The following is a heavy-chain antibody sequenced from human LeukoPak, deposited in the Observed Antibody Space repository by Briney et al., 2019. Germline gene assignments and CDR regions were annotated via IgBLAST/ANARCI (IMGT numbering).Heavy chain of an antibody. J-gene: IGHJ5*02. V-gene: IGHV1-2*02. D-gene: IGHD1-26*01. CDR3: ARGGGSYSSWFDP. Sequence: ASVKVSCKASGYTFTGYYMHWVRQAPGQGLEWMGWINPNSGGTNYAQKFQGRVTMTRDTSISTAYMGLSRLRSDDTAVYYCARGGGSYSSWFDPWGQGTLVTVSS. CDR1: GYTFTGYY. CDR2: INPNSGGT.